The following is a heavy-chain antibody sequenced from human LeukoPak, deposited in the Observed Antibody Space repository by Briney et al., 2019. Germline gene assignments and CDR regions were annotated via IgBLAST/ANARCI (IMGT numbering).Heavy chain of an antibody. CDR2: IKSKTDGGTT. CDR1: GSTFSNAW. Sequence: PGGSLRLSCAASGSTFSNAWMSWVRQAPGKGLEWVGRIKSKTDGGTTDYAAPVKGRFTISRDDSKNTLYLQMNSLKTEDTAVYYCTTWELKYRQTVDYWGQGTLVTVSS. D-gene: IGHD1-26*01. V-gene: IGHV3-15*01. J-gene: IGHJ4*02. CDR3: TTWELKYRQTVDY.